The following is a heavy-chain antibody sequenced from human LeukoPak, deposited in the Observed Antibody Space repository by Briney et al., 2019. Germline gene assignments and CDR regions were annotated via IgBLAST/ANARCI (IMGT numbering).Heavy chain of an antibody. D-gene: IGHD3-10*01. CDR1: RLTFSSHA. Sequence: GRSLRLSCAASRLTFSSHAMTWARQPPGKGLEWVSGTSASGGSTYYADSVKGRFTISRDNFNNTLYLQMYSLRADDTAVYFCAKDIGSGSYYAAFDYWGQGTLVTVSS. V-gene: IGHV3-23*01. CDR2: TSASGGST. J-gene: IGHJ4*02. CDR3: AKDIGSGSYYAAFDY.